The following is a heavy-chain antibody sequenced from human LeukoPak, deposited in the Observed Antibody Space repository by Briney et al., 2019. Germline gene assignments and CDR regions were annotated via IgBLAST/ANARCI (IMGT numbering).Heavy chain of an antibody. V-gene: IGHV1-2*02. D-gene: IGHD4-23*01. CDR2: INPNSGDT. CDR1: GYTFSDYS. CDR3: VREAVVKFYYMDV. Sequence: ASVKVPCKASGYTFSDYSMHWVRQAPGQGLECMGWINPNSGDTNYAQNFQGRVTMTRDTSVSTVYMELSRLTSDDTAVFYCVREAVVKFYYMDVWGKGTTVTVSS. J-gene: IGHJ6*03.